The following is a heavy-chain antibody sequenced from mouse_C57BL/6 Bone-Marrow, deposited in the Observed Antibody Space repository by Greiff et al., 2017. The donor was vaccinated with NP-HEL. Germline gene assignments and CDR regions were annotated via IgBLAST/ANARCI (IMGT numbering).Heavy chain of an antibody. V-gene: IGHV3-6*01. Sequence: EVKLQESGPGLVKPSQSLSLTCSVTGYSITSGYYWNWIRQFPGNKLEWMGYISYDGSNNYNPSLKNRISITRDTSKNQFFLKLNSVTTEDTATYYCAKLPVDYWGQGTSVTVSS. CDR3: AKLPVDY. J-gene: IGHJ4*01. CDR1: GYSITSGYY. CDR2: ISYDGSN.